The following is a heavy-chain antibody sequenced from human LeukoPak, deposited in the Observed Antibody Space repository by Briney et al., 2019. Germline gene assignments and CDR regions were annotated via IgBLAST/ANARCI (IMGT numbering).Heavy chain of an antibody. CDR3: ARSDSYYDSSAWDP. CDR1: AGSLSSGGYY. V-gene: IGHV4-31*03. CDR2: IYYSGST. D-gene: IGHD3-22*01. Sequence: SETLSLTCTVSAGSLSSGGYYCSWIRQHPGKGLEWIGYIYYSGSTYNNPSLKSRVTISVDTSKNQFSLKLSSVTAADTAVYYCARSDSYYDSSAWDPWGQGTLVTVSS. J-gene: IGHJ5*02.